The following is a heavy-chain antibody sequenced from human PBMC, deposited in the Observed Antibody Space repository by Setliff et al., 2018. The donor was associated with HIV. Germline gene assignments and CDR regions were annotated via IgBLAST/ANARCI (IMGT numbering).Heavy chain of an antibody. CDR1: GYTFTDFG. CDR3: ARSGESFTTHFDA. Sequence: ASVKVSCKASGYTFTDFGLSWVRQAPGQGLEWMGWISNNNGNTDYAQDLQGRVTLTTDTSTATAYLELRSLRSDDTAVYYCARSGESFTTHFDAWGQGTMVTVSS. J-gene: IGHJ3*01. D-gene: IGHD4-4*01. V-gene: IGHV1-18*04. CDR2: ISNNNGNT.